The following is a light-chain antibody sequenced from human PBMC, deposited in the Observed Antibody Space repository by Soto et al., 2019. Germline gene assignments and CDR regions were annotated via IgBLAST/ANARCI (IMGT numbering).Light chain of an antibody. CDR1: QSVSSN. CDR2: GTS. J-gene: IGKJ1*01. CDR3: HQYNFWPT. V-gene: IGKV3-15*01. Sequence: EIVLTQSPATLSVSPGERATLSCRASQSVSSNLAWYQQKPGQSPRLLIYGTSTRATGIPARFSGSGPGTEFILTISSLQSEDFAVYYCHQYNFWPTFGQGTKVDI.